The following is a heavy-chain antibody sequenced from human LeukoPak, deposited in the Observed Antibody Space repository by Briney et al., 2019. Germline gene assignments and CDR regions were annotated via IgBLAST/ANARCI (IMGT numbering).Heavy chain of an antibody. Sequence: AESLTLSCAASGFTFSSYCMHWVRQAPGKGLVWVTRINSDGSNTSYADCVKARFTISRDNAKNTLYLQMNSLRAEDTAVYYCARGDGGSPSNWGQGTLVTVSS. CDR3: ARGDGGSPSN. V-gene: IGHV3-74*01. CDR2: INSDGSNT. J-gene: IGHJ4*02. CDR1: GFTFSSYC. D-gene: IGHD1-26*01.